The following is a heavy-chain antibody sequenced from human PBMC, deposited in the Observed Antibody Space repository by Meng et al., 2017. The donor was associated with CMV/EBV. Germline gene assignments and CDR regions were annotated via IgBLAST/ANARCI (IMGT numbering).Heavy chain of an antibody. CDR2: INPSGGST. J-gene: IGHJ4*02. CDR3: ARDKIQLWPTVGYFDY. Sequence: VQRVRSGGEGKKPGATAKVSGKASGYTFTSYYMHWVRQAPGQGLEWMGIINPSGGSTSYAQKFQGRVTMTRDTSTSTVYMELSSLRSEDTAVYYCARDKIQLWPTVGYFDYWGQGTLVTVPS. V-gene: IGHV1-46*01. D-gene: IGHD5-18*01. CDR1: GYTFTSYY.